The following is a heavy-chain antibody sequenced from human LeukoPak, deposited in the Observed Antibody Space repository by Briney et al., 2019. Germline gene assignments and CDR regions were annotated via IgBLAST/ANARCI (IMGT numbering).Heavy chain of an antibody. Sequence: GGSLRLSCAASGFTFSSYAMSWVRQAPGKGLEWVSAISGSGGSTYYADSVKGRFTISRDNSKNTLYLQMNSLRAGDTAVYYCAKDRAYSSGWRGVYYFDYWGQGTLVTVSS. J-gene: IGHJ4*02. CDR2: ISGSGGST. CDR1: GFTFSSYA. D-gene: IGHD6-19*01. V-gene: IGHV3-23*01. CDR3: AKDRAYSSGWRGVYYFDY.